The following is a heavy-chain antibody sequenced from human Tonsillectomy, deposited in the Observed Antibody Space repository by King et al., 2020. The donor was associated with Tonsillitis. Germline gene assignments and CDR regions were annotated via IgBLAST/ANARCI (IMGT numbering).Heavy chain of an antibody. CDR3: AREWMVRGVMWY. CDR2: INLNSGGT. D-gene: IGHD3-10*01. J-gene: IGHJ4*02. V-gene: IGHV1-2*02. CDR1: GYTFTGYY. Sequence: VQLVESGAEVKKPGASVKVSCKASGYTFTGYYMHWVRQAPGQGLEWRGWINLNSGGTNYAQKFQGRVTMTRETSISTAYMELSRLRSDDTAVYYCAREWMVRGVMWYWGQGTLVTVSS.